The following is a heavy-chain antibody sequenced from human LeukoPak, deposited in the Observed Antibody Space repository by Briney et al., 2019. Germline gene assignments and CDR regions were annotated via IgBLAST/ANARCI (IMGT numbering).Heavy chain of an antibody. Sequence: SGGSLRLSCAASGFTFDDYAMHWVRQAPGKGLEWVSGISWNSGSIGYADSVKGRFTISRDNAKNSLYLQMNSLRAEDTALYCCAKDIASSSYYYMDVWGKGTTVTVSS. J-gene: IGHJ6*03. CDR3: AKDIASSSYYYMDV. D-gene: IGHD6-6*01. V-gene: IGHV3-9*01. CDR1: GFTFDDYA. CDR2: ISWNSGSI.